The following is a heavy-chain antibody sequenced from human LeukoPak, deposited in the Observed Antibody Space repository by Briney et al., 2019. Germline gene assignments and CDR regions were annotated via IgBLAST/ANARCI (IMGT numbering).Heavy chain of an antibody. CDR2: INHSGST. CDR3: ARGCRSSSWYVNYYYYMDV. Sequence: SETLSLTCTVSGGSISSYYWSWIRQPPGKGLEWIGEINHSGSTNYNPSLKSRVTISVDTSKNQFSLKLSSVTAADTAVYYCARGCRSSSWYVNYYYYMDVWGKGTTVTVSS. CDR1: GGSISSYY. V-gene: IGHV4-34*01. J-gene: IGHJ6*03. D-gene: IGHD6-13*01.